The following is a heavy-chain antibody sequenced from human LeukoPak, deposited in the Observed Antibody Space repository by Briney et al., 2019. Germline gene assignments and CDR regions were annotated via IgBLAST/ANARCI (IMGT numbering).Heavy chain of an antibody. CDR3: ARDYSSSWYY. V-gene: IGHV3-21*01. J-gene: IGHJ4*02. CDR2: INTLSTDI. CDR1: GFTFSSYT. Sequence: GGSLRLSCAASGFTFSSYTMNWVRQAPGKGLEWVSSINTLSTDIHYRDSVKGRFTISRDNAKNSLYLQMNSLRAEDTAVYYCARDYSSSWYYWGQGTLVTVSS. D-gene: IGHD6-13*01.